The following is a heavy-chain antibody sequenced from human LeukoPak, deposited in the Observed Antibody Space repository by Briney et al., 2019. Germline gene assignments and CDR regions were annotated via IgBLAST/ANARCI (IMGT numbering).Heavy chain of an antibody. D-gene: IGHD1-26*01. CDR2: INPNGGDT. V-gene: IGHV1-2*02. CDR1: GYTFTGYY. CDR3: ARDLWELLEGYYFDY. Sequence: EASVKVSCKASGYTFTGYYMHWVRQAPGQGLQWMGWINPNGGDTNYAQKFQGRVTMTRDTSISTAYMELSRLRSDDTAVYYCARDLWELLEGYYFDYWGQGTLVTVSS. J-gene: IGHJ4*02.